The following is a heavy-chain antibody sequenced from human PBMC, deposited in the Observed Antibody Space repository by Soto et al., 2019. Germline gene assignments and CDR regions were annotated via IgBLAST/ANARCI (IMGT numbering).Heavy chain of an antibody. CDR3: ARETLSYGSALDV. CDR1: GFRFDEYN. D-gene: IGHD3-16*01. Sequence: GGSLRLSCAASGFRFDEYNMHWVRQAPGKGLEWLSLITWNGANTYYANSVKGRFTISRDVTTKSVSLQMTSLKREDTGLYYCARETLSYGSALDVWGQGTTVTVSS. CDR2: ITWNGANT. J-gene: IGHJ6*02. V-gene: IGHV3-43*01.